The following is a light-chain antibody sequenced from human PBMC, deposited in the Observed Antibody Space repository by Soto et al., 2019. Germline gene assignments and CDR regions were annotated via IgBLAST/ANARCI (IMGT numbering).Light chain of an antibody. CDR2: RNS. J-gene: IGLJ1*01. Sequence: QSVLTQPPSGSGTPGQRVTISCSGSSSNIGSNYVYWYQQLPGTAPKLLIYRNSQRPSGVPDRFSGSKSGTSASLAISGLRSEDEADFYCAAWDDSLSGRVFGTGTKVTVL. CDR1: SSNIGSNY. CDR3: AAWDDSLSGRV. V-gene: IGLV1-47*01.